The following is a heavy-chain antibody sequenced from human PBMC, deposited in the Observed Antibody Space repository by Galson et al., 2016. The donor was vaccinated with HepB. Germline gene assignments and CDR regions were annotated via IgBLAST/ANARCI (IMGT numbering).Heavy chain of an antibody. CDR2: IKEDGREE. V-gene: IGHV3-7*03. J-gene: IGHJ6*02. CDR1: GLTFRNYL. Sequence: SLRLSCAASGLTFRNYLMSWVRQAPGRGLEWVANIKEDGREEKYVDSVLGRSTISRDNAKNSVFLQMDSLRAEGTAVYYCAREGFAGYQGEYFGMDVWGRGTTVIVSS. CDR3: AREGFAGYQGEYFGMDV. D-gene: IGHD5-12*01.